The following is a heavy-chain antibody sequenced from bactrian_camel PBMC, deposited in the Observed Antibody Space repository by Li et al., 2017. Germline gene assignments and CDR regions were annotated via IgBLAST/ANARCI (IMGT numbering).Heavy chain of an antibody. V-gene: IGHV3S42*01. CDR3: ASDVVNLQMARWYTY. Sequence: DVQLVESGGGLVHPGESLTLSCATAGFLFSSTSMSWYRSTPGKGLEWVSSISSDGGTKTYVDSVQGRFTISKDNAKNTLFLQMNSLTIEDSAMYYCASDVVNLQMARWYTYWGQGTQVTVS. CDR2: ISSDGGTK. D-gene: IGHD1*01. J-gene: IGHJ4*01. CDR1: GFLFSSTS.